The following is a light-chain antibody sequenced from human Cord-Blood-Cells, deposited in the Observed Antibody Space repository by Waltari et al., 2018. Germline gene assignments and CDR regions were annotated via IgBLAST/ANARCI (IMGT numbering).Light chain of an antibody. CDR3: SSYTSSSTLV. CDR2: DVS. V-gene: IGLV2-14*01. J-gene: IGLJ1*01. CDR1: SSDVGGYSY. Sequence: QSALTQPPSVSGSPGQSITIYCTGTSSDVGGYSYVSWYQQHPGKAPKLMIYDVSNRPSGVSNRFSGSKSGNTASLTISGLQAEDEADYYCSSYTSSSTLVFGTGTKVTVL.